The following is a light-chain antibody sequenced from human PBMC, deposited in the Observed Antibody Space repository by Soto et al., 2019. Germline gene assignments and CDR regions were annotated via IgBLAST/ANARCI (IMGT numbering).Light chain of an antibody. CDR2: RTS. CDR3: QQYSGTFLT. V-gene: IGKV1-5*03. Sequence: IQMIQSPSSLSASVGDTVTITCRASQGVSVYVAWYQHKPGQGPRLLIHRTSTLQSGVPSRFSGSGSGIEVTLTISDLEPDDSATYYCQQYSGTFLTFGGGTKV. J-gene: IGKJ4*02. CDR1: QGVSVY.